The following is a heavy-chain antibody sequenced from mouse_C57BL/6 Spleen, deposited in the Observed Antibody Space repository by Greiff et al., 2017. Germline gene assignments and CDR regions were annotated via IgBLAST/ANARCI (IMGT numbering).Heavy chain of an antibody. CDR3: ARREDGYYNAMDY. CDR1: GYTFTSYD. Sequence: VMLVESGPELVKPGASVKLSCKASGYTFTSYDINWVKQRPGQGLEWIGWIYPRDGSTKYNEKFKGKATLTVDTSSSTAYMELHSLTSEDSAVYFCARREDGYYNAMDYWGQGTSVTVSS. J-gene: IGHJ4*01. CDR2: IYPRDGST. V-gene: IGHV1-85*01. D-gene: IGHD2-3*01.